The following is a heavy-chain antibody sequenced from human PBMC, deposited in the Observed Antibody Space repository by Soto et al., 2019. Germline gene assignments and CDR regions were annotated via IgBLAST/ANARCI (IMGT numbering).Heavy chain of an antibody. CDR2: IYPGDSDT. Sequence: GESLTISFMWSGYNYNLHWISWVRQKPGRGLEWMGIIYPGDSDTRYNPSFQGQVTISVDKSINTAYLQWDSLEASDTATYYCARHLRSYDFFQYYYGIDVWGQGSTVTVSS. V-gene: IGHV5-51*01. CDR3: ARHLRSYDFFQYYYGIDV. D-gene: IGHD3-16*01. J-gene: IGHJ6*02. CDR1: GYNYNLHW.